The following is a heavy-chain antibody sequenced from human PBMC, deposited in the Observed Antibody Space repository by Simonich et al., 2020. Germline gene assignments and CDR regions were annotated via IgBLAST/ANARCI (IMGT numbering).Heavy chain of an antibody. V-gene: IGHV1-2*02. D-gene: IGHD3-3*01. CDR1: GYTFTGYY. Sequence: QVQLVQSGAEVKKPGASVKVSCKASGYTFTGYYMHWVRQAPGQGLEGIGWINPNRGGTNYEQKFQGRVTMTRDTSISTAYMELSRLRSDDTAVYYCARGGVQYYYYYMDVWGKGTTVTVSS. J-gene: IGHJ6*03. CDR3: ARGGVQYYYYYMDV. CDR2: INPNRGGT.